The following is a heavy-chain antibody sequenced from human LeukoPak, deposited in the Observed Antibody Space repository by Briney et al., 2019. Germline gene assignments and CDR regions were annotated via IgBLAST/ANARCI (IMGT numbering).Heavy chain of an antibody. CDR3: AREPPYQLLDNIPAAGFDY. CDR2: IYYSGST. D-gene: IGHD6-13*01. CDR1: GGSISSSSYY. J-gene: IGHJ4*02. Sequence: SETLSLTCTVSGGSISSSSYYWGWIRQPPGKGLEWIGSIYYSGSTYYNPSLKSRVTISADTSKNQFSLKLSSVTAADTAVYYCAREPPYQLLDNIPAAGFDYWGQGTLVTVSS. V-gene: IGHV4-39*07.